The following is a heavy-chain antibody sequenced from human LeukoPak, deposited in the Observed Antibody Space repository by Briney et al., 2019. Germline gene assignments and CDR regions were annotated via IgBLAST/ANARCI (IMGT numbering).Heavy chain of an antibody. V-gene: IGHV3-23*01. CDR3: AKVYSTSSSGGGLY. J-gene: IGHJ4*02. CDR1: GFTFSSYA. Sequence: GGSLRLSCAASGFTFSSYAMSWVRQAPGKGLEWVSAISGSGGSTYYADSVKGRFTISRDNSKNTLYLQMNSLRAKDTAVYYCAKVYSTSSSGGGLYWGQGTLVTVSS. D-gene: IGHD6-6*01. CDR2: ISGSGGST.